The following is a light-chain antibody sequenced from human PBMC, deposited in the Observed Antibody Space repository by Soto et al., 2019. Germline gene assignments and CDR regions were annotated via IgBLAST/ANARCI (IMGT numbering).Light chain of an antibody. CDR3: SSYTSSLTWV. J-gene: IGLJ3*02. CDR2: EVS. Sequence: QSALTQPASVSGSPGQSIIISCTGTSSDVGGYNYVSWHQQHPGKAPKLMIYEVSNRPSGVSNRFSGSKSGNTASLTISGLQAEDEADYYCSSYTSSLTWVFGGGTKLTVL. CDR1: SSDVGGYNY. V-gene: IGLV2-14*01.